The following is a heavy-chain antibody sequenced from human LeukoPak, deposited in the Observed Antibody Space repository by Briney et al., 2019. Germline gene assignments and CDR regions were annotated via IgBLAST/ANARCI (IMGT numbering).Heavy chain of an antibody. Sequence: QDGGSLRLSCAASGFTFSSYAMSWVRQAPGTGLEWVANIKQDGSDRNYVTSVRGRFTISRDNAESSLYLQMNSLRVEDTAVYYCVRNLAVAGTCFDSWGQGTLVTVSS. CDR3: VRNLAVAGTCFDS. CDR1: GFTFSSYA. V-gene: IGHV3-7*03. D-gene: IGHD6-19*01. CDR2: IKQDGSDR. J-gene: IGHJ4*02.